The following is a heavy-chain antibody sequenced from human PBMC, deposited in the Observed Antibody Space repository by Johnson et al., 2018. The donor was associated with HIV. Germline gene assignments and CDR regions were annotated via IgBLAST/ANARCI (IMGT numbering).Heavy chain of an antibody. V-gene: IGHV3-66*02. CDR1: GFTFDDYG. J-gene: IGHJ3*02. CDR2: IFSVGGP. Sequence: VQLVESGGGVVRPGGSLRLSCAASGFTFDDYGMSWVRQAPGKGLEWVSVIFSVGGPYYADSVKGRFLISRDNSKNMLYLHMNSLRPEDTAVYYCARDGRDLVTRGSFDIWGQGTVVTVSS. CDR3: ARDGRDLVTRGSFDI. D-gene: IGHD3-9*01.